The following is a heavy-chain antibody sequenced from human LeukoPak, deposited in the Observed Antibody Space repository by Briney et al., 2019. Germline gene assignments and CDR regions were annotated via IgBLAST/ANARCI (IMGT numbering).Heavy chain of an antibody. J-gene: IGHJ4*02. Sequence: GRSLRLSCAASGFTFSSYGMLWVRQAPGKGLEWVAVIWYDGSNKYYADSVKGRFTISRDNSKNTLYLQMNSLRAEDTAVYYCAGGGRQLDYWGQGTLVTVSS. CDR1: GFTFSSYG. V-gene: IGHV3-33*01. CDR2: IWYDGSNK. D-gene: IGHD1-26*01. CDR3: AGGGRQLDY.